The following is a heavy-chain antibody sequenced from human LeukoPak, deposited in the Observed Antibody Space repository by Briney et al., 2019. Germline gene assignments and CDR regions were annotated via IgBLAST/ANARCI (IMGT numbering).Heavy chain of an antibody. CDR1: GGSIKSNY. Sequence: SETLSLTCTVSGGSIKSNYWSWIRQPPGKGLEWSGYGYYSGTTNYNPSFKSRVTISLDTSKSQFSLKLRFVTTADTAVYYCAREGDPGSGYNYGNWLDPWGQGTLVTVSS. V-gene: IGHV4-59*01. D-gene: IGHD5-24*01. CDR2: GYYSGTT. J-gene: IGHJ5*02. CDR3: AREGDPGSGYNYGNWLDP.